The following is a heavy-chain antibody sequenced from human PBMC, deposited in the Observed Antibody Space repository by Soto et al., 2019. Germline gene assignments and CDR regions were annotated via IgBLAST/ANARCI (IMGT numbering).Heavy chain of an antibody. CDR2: ISAYNGNT. J-gene: IGHJ5*02. Sequence: AASVKVSCKASGYTFTNYGLTWVRQAPGQGLEWMGWISAYNGNTDYAQKLQGRVTMTTDTSTSTAYMELGNLRSDDTAVYYCARAVSRDKWFDPWGQGTLVTVSS. CDR3: ARAVSRDKWFDP. D-gene: IGHD6-19*01. CDR1: GYTFTNYG. V-gene: IGHV1-18*01.